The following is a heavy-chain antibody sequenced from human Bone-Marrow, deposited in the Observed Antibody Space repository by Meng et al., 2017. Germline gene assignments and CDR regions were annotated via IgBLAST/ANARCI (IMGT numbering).Heavy chain of an antibody. J-gene: IGHJ4*02. CDR3: ARDEDISAAGKLFGDY. CDR2: INPKSGDT. CDR1: GYNFPDYY. Sequence: QGARVRSGTGGKKPGAYVTVPCKPSGYNFPDYYIHWVRRAPGQGLEWMGRINPKSGDTHYAQKFQARVTMTGDTSIRTAYMELSGLRSDATAMYYCARDEDISAAGKLFGDYWGQGTLVTVSS. D-gene: IGHD6-25*01. V-gene: IGHV1-2*06.